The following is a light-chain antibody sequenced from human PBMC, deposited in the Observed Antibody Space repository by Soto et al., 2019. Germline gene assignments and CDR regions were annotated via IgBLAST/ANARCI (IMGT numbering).Light chain of an antibody. CDR3: SLYSCTSSYV. CDR2: EVS. CDR1: SSDLGCYNS. J-gene: IGLJ1*01. Sequence: QSLLTQPVSVAGSPRQSITVSCTRTSSDLGCYNSVSWYQQHPGKPPNLIIYEVSNRPSAVSDLFSGATSGNATSLSISGLQIADEAHYSFSLYSCTSSYVFATGTKGTV. V-gene: IGLV2-14*03.